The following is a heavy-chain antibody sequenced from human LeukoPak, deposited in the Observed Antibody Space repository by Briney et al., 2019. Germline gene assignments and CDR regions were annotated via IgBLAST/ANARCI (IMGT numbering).Heavy chain of an antibody. V-gene: IGHV4-4*09. J-gene: IGHJ6*03. CDR3: ARHAPYYDFWSGYRPDYYYYYYMDV. CDR2: IYTSGST. Sequence: SETLSLTCTVSGGSISSYYWSWIRQPPGKGLEWIGYIYTSGSTNYNPSLKSRVTISVDTSKNQFSLKLSSVTAADTAAYYCARHAPYYDFWSGYRPDYYYYYYMDVWGKGTTVTVSS. D-gene: IGHD3-3*01. CDR1: GGSISSYY.